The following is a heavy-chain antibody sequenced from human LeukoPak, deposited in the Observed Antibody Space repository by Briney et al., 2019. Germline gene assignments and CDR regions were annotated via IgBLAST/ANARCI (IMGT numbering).Heavy chain of an antibody. CDR2: ISGSGTDT. Sequence: PGGSLRLSCGGSGFTFSSYAMSWVRQAPGKGLEWVSAISGSGTDTFYANSVKGRFTISRDNPKNTLYLLMNSLRAEDTAVYFCARDLVSVAAPDHYYYYMDVWGRGTMVTVSS. J-gene: IGHJ6*03. CDR3: ARDLVSVAAPDHYYYYMDV. D-gene: IGHD6-6*01. V-gene: IGHV3-23*01. CDR1: GFTFSSYA.